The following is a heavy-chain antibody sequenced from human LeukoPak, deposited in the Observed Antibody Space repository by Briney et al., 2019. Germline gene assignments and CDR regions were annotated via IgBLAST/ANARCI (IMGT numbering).Heavy chain of an antibody. CDR1: GGSISSSSYY. J-gene: IGHJ4*02. Sequence: SETLSLTCTVSGGSISSSSYYWGWIRQPPGKGLEWIGSIYYSGSTYYNPSLKSRVTISVDTSKNQFSLKLNSVTAADTAVYYCARLPKGYFDYWGQGTLVTVSS. V-gene: IGHV4-39*01. CDR2: IYYSGST. CDR3: ARLPKGYFDY.